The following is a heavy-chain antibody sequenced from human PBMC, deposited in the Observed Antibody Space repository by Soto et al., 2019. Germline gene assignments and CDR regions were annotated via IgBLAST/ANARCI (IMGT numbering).Heavy chain of an antibody. J-gene: IGHJ4*02. D-gene: IGHD4-17*01. Sequence: ASVKVSCKASGYTFTSYDINWVRQATGQGLEWMGWMNPNSGNTGYAQKFQGRVTMTRNTSISTAYMELSSLRSEDTAVYYCAREVAGDYALDYWGQGTLVTVSS. CDR1: GYTFTSYD. CDR2: MNPNSGNT. V-gene: IGHV1-8*01. CDR3: AREVAGDYALDY.